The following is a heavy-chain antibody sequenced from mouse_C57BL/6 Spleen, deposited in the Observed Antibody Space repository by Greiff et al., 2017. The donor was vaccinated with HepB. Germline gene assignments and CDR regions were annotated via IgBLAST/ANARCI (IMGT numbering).Heavy chain of an antibody. CDR1: GFNIKDDY. CDR2: IDPENGDT. J-gene: IGHJ4*01. Sequence: EVKLVESGAELVRPGASVKLSCTASGFNIKDDYMHWVKQRPEQGLEWIGWIDPENGDTEYASKFQGKATITADTSSNTAYLQLSSLTSEDTAVYYCTTRYYGSSDYAMDYWGQGTSVTVSS. D-gene: IGHD1-1*01. V-gene: IGHV14-4*01. CDR3: TTRYYGSSDYAMDY.